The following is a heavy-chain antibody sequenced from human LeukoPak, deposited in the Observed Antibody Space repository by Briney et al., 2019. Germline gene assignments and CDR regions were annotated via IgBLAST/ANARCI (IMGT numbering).Heavy chain of an antibody. CDR2: INPSGGST. CDR3: PREVMGAHDP. D-gene: IGHD1-26*01. J-gene: IGHJ5*02. V-gene: IGHV1-46*01. Sequence: GASVKVSCKASGYTFTSYYMHWVRQAPGQGLEWMGIINPSGGSTSYAQKFQGRVTMARDTSTSTVYMELSSLRSEDTAVYYCPREVMGAHDPWGQGTLVTVSS. CDR1: GYTFTSYY.